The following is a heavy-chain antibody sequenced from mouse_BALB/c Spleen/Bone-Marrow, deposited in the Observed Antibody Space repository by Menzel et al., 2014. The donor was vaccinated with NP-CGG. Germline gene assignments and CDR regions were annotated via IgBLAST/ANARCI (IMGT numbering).Heavy chain of an antibody. D-gene: IGHD1-1*01. CDR2: ISYDGSN. J-gene: IGHJ3*01. CDR1: GYSITSGYY. V-gene: IGHV3-6*01. CDR3: ARGFITTVVPLAY. Sequence: EVQLQQSGPGLVKPSQSLSLTCSVTGYSITSGYYWNWIRQFPGNKLEWMGYISYDGSNNHNPSLKNRISNTRDTSKNQFFLKLNSVTTEYSATYYCARGFITTVVPLAYWGQGTLVTVSA.